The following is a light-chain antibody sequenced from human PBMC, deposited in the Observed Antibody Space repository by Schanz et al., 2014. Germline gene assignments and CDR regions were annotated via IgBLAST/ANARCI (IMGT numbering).Light chain of an antibody. CDR3: QHYNTWPS. CDR1: QRVHRN. Sequence: EIVLTQSLGTLSLSPGERATLSCRASQRVHRNYLAWYQQKPGQAPRLVIQDASTWATGIPARFSGSGSGTVFTLTISSLQSEDFAVYFCQHYNTWPSFGQGTRLESK. CDR2: DAS. J-gene: IGKJ5*01. V-gene: IGKV3-15*01.